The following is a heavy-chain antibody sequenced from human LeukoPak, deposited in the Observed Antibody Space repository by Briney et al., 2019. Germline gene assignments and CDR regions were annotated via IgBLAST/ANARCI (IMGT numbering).Heavy chain of an antibody. CDR1: GYTFTSYY. V-gene: IGHV1-46*01. CDR2: INPSGGST. J-gene: IGHJ3*02. D-gene: IGHD5-24*01. CDR3: ARGKMATIPFDAFDI. Sequence: ASVKVSRKASGYTFTSYYMHWVRQAPGQGLEWMGIINPSGGSTSYAQKFQGRVTMTRDTSTSTVYMELSSLRSEDTAVYYCARGKMATIPFDAFDIWGQGTMVTVSS.